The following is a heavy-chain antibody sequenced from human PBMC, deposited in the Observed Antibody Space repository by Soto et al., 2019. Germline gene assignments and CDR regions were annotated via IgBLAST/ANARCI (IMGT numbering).Heavy chain of an antibody. V-gene: IGHV3-30*01. D-gene: IGHD3-10*01. Sequence: DSVKGRFTISRDNSKNTMYLQMNSLRAEDTAVYYCARDGSGSYYGGLGYWGQGTLVTVSS. CDR3: ARDGSGSYYGGLGY. J-gene: IGHJ4*02.